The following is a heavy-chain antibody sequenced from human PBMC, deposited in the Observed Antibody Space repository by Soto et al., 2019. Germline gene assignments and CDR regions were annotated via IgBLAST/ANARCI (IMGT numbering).Heavy chain of an antibody. Sequence: SVKVSCKASGGTFRSYAISWVRQAPGQGLEWMGGIIPIFGTANYAQKFKGRVTITADKCTSTGYMELSSLRSEDTAVYYCARGARIAAEVHWFDPWGQGTLVTVSS. V-gene: IGHV1-69*06. D-gene: IGHD6-13*01. J-gene: IGHJ5*02. CDR2: IIPIFGTA. CDR3: ARGARIAAEVHWFDP. CDR1: GGTFRSYA.